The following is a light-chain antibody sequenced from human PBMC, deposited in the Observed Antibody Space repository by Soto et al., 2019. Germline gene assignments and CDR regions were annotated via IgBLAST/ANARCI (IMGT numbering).Light chain of an antibody. V-gene: IGLV1-44*01. CDR3: AAWDDSLNAWV. CDR1: SSNIGSNT. J-gene: IGLJ1*01. Sequence: QSVLTQPPSASGTPGQRVTISCSGSSSNIGSNTVNWYQRLPGTAPKLLIYSNNQRPSGVPDRFSGSKSGTSASLAISGLQSEDEADYYCAAWDDSLNAWVFGTGTKLTVL. CDR2: SNN.